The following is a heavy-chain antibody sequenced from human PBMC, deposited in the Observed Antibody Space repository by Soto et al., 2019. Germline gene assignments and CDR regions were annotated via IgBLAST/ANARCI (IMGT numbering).Heavy chain of an antibody. D-gene: IGHD6-19*01. CDR2: IYHSGST. J-gene: IGHJ4*02. V-gene: IGHV4-30-2*01. CDR3: ARAGGLGAVAVDY. Sequence: SETLSLTCAVSGGSISSGGYPWSWIRQPPGKGLEWIGYIYHSGSTYYNPSLKSRVTISVDRSKNQFSLKLSSVTAADTAVYYCARAGGLGAVAVDYWGQGTLVTVSS. CDR1: GGSISSGGYP.